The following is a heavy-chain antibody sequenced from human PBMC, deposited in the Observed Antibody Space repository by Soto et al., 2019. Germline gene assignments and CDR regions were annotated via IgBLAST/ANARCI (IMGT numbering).Heavy chain of an antibody. V-gene: IGHV3-74*01. J-gene: IGHJ4*02. CDR2: INDYGTTI. Sequence: GGTLRLTWAVSRFNLGSHWMHWVHQAPGKGLEWVSRINDYGTTINSAESVDGRFTITIHDAKNEVYLEINNLIPDDTAVDYRTRGGLELFDYWGQGALVTVSS. D-gene: IGHD1-7*01. CDR1: RFNLGSHW. CDR3: TRGGLELFDY.